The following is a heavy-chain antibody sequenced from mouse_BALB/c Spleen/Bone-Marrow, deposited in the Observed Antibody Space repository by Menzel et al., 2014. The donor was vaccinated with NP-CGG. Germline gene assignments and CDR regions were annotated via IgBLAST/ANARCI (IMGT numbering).Heavy chain of an antibody. V-gene: IGHV1S82*01. J-gene: IGHJ2*02. D-gene: IGHD2-1*01. CDR3: GENGNTFDY. CDR2: IHPSDSVT. Sequence: VQLQQSGAELVRPGASVKLSCKASGYYFTNYWMHWMKQRPGQGLEWIGMIHPSDSVTRLNQKFKDKATLTADKSSSTAYMQLSSPTIEDSAVNYRGENGNTFDYWGKGSSLTSSS. CDR1: GYYFTNYW.